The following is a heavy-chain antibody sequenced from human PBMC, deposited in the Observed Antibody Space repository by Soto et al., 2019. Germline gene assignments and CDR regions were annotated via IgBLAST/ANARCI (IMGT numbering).Heavy chain of an antibody. CDR3: ARENYAAAVRKYRGHYYGMDV. CDR1: GGSISSYY. Sequence: PSETLSLTCNVSGGSISSYYWSWIRRPAGKGLEWIGRIYYSGGTNYNPSLKSRVTMSVDTSKNQFSLKLSSVTAADTAVYYCARENYAAAVRKYRGHYYGMDVWGQGTTATVSS. D-gene: IGHD6-6*01. J-gene: IGHJ6*02. CDR2: IYYSGGT. V-gene: IGHV4-4*07.